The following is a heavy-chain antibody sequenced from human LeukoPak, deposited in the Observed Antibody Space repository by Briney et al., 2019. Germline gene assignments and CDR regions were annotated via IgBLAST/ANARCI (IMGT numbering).Heavy chain of an antibody. CDR1: GFTFSSYG. J-gene: IGHJ4*02. Sequence: GGSLRLSCAASGFTFSSYGMHWVRQAPGKGLEWVAVISYDGSNKYYADSVKGRFTISRDNSKNTLYLQMNSLRAEDTAVYYCAKDTDSSFDYWGQGTLVTVSS. CDR2: ISYDGSNK. V-gene: IGHV3-30*18. D-gene: IGHD2-15*01. CDR3: AKDTDSSFDY.